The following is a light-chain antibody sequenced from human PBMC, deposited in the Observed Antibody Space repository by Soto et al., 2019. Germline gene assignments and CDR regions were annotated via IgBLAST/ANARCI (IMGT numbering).Light chain of an antibody. CDR3: SSYTSRSTRV. J-gene: IGLJ2*01. Sequence: QSALTQPASVSGSPGQSITISCTGTSSDVGGYNYVSWYQQHPGKAPKLIIYEVSNRPSGVSNRFSGSKSGNTASLTISWLHAEDEADYYCSSYTSRSTRVFGGGTKLTVL. V-gene: IGLV2-14*01. CDR2: EVS. CDR1: SSDVGGYNY.